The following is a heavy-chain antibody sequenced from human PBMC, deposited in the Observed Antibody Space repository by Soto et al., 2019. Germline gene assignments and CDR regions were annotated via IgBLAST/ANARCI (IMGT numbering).Heavy chain of an antibody. V-gene: IGHV1-69*04. J-gene: IGHJ4*02. CDR1: GGTFSSYT. D-gene: IGHD4-17*01. CDR3: ARDLGEATVTGGI. CDR2: IIPILGIA. Sequence: EASVKVSCKASGGTFSSYTISWVRQAPGQGLEWMGRIIPILGIANYAQKFQGRVTITADKSTSTAYMELSSLRSEDTAVYYCARDLGEATVTGGIWGQGTLVTVSS.